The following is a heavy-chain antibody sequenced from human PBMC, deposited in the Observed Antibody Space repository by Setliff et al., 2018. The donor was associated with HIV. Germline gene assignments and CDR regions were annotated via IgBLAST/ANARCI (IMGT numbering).Heavy chain of an antibody. D-gene: IGHD3-22*01. J-gene: IGHJ4*02. V-gene: IGHV4-39*01. CDR1: GNSTSSSDYY. CDR3: ARRSCGYDMFFDS. CDR2: IYYRGTT. Sequence: PSETLSLTCTVSGNSTSSSDYYWGGVRQPPGQGLEWIGSIYYRGTTYNTPSLKSRVTIYVHPSKNLLSLSLISVTAAATAIYYCARRSCGYDMFFDSWGQGMLVTVSS.